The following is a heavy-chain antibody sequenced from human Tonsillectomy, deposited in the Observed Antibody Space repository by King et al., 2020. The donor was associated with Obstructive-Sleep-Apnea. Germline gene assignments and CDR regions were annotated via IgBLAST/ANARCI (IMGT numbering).Heavy chain of an antibody. J-gene: IGHJ5*02. D-gene: IGHD3-10*01. CDR2: IYYSVST. V-gene: IGHV4-59*08. CDR1: GGSISSHY. CDR3: ARLLWFGELHWFDP. Sequence: VQLQESGPGLVKPSETLSLTCTVSGGSISSHYWSWIRQPPGKGLEWIGNIYYSVSTNTNPSLTSLVTISVDTSKSQISLKLSSVTAADTAVYYCARLLWFGELHWFDPWGQGTLVTVSS.